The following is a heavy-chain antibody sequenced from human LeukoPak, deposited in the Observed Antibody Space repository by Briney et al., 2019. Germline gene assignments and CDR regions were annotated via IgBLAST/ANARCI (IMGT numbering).Heavy chain of an antibody. CDR3: TRDLYQFDYDSSGINY. Sequence: GGSLRLSCAASGFTFDDYGMSWVRQAPGKGLEWVGFIRSKAYGGTTEYAASVKGRFTISRDDSKSIAYLQMNSLKTEDTAVYYCTRDLYQFDYDSSGINYWGQGTLVTVSS. CDR2: IRSKAYGGTT. V-gene: IGHV3-49*04. D-gene: IGHD3-22*01. CDR1: GFTFDDYG. J-gene: IGHJ4*02.